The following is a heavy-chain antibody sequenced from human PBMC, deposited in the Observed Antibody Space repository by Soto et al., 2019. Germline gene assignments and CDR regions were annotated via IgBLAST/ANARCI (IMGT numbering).Heavy chain of an antibody. CDR3: ARMTFDDYFDY. J-gene: IGHJ4*02. V-gene: IGHV4-39*07. CDR1: GGSLSSSSYY. CDR2: IYYSGST. D-gene: IGHD2-21*02. Sequence: PPETMSLTCTVSGGSLSSSSYYWGWIRQPPGKGLEWIGSIYYSGSTYYNPSLKSRVTISVDTSKNQFSLKLSSVTAADTAVYYCARMTFDDYFDYWGQGTLVT.